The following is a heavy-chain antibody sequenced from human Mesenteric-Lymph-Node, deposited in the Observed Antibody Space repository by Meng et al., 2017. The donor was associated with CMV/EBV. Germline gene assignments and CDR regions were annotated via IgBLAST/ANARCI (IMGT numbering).Heavy chain of an antibody. CDR1: GDSISSSGFS. Sequence: TVPGDSISSSGFSWAWIRQPPGKGLEWIGSIYYSGITYYNPSLKSRVTISVDTSKNQFSLTLSSVTAADTAVYYCARDMGEPIVPAPWGQGTLVTVSS. V-gene: IGHV4-39*07. CDR2: IYYSGIT. CDR3: ARDMGEPIVPAP. J-gene: IGHJ5*02. D-gene: IGHD2-2*01.